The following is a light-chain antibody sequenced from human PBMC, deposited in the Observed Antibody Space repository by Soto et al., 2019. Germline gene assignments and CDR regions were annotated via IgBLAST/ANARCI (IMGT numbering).Light chain of an antibody. Sequence: EIVSTQSPGTLSLSPGERATLSCRASQNINSRYLAWYQQKPGQAPRLLIYGASSRATGIPDRFSGSGSGTDFTLTISRLEPEDFAVYYCQQFGSSPGFTFGPGTKVDIK. CDR3: QQFGSSPGFT. V-gene: IGKV3-20*01. J-gene: IGKJ3*01. CDR2: GAS. CDR1: QNINSRY.